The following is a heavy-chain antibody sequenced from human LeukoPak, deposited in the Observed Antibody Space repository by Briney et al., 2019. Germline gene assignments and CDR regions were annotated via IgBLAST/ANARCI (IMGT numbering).Heavy chain of an antibody. CDR2: IYYSGST. Sequence: SETLSLTCTVSGGSISSGGYYWSWIRQHPGKGLEWIGYIYYSGSTYYNPSLKSRVTISVDTSKNQFSLKLSSVTAADTAVYYCAREGIAAAGTDVWGQGTTVTVSS. CDR3: AREGIAAAGTDV. CDR1: GGSISSGGYY. D-gene: IGHD6-13*01. J-gene: IGHJ6*02. V-gene: IGHV4-31*03.